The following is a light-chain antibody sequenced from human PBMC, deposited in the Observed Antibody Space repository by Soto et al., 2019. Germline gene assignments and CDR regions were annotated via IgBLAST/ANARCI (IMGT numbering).Light chain of an antibody. CDR2: GAS. J-gene: IGKJ1*01. CDR1: QSVSSN. CDR3: QQYNNWPPDRT. Sequence: EIVMTQSPATLSVSPGERVTLSCRASQSVSSNLAWYQQKPGQAPRLLIYGASTRATGIPARFSGSGSGTEFTLTISSLKSEDFAIYFCQQYNNWPPDRTFGQGTKVEIK. V-gene: IGKV3-15*01.